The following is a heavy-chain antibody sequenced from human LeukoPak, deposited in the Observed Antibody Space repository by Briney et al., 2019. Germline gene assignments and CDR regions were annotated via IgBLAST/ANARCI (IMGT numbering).Heavy chain of an antibody. J-gene: IGHJ4*02. D-gene: IGHD6-13*01. CDR3: ARDVMGAAAGPFDY. Sequence: PGGSLRLSCAASGFTFSSYEMNWVRQAPGKGLEWVSYISSSGSTIYYADSVKGRFTISRDNAKNSLYLQMNSLRAEDTAVYYCARDVMGAAAGPFDYWGQGTLVTASS. V-gene: IGHV3-48*03. CDR1: GFTFSSYE. CDR2: ISSSGSTI.